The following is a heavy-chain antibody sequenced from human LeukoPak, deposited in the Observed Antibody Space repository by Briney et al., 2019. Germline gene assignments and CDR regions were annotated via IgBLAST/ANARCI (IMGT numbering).Heavy chain of an antibody. J-gene: IGHJ4*02. CDR1: GYTLTELS. CDR2: FDPEDGET. Sequence: ASVKVSCKVSGYTLTELSMHWVRQAPGKGLEWMGGFDPEDGETIYAQKFQGRVTMTEDTSTDTAYMELSRLRSEDTAVYYCATAFDGELPTDYWGQGTLVTVSS. CDR3: ATAFDGELPTDY. V-gene: IGHV1-24*01. D-gene: IGHD1-26*01.